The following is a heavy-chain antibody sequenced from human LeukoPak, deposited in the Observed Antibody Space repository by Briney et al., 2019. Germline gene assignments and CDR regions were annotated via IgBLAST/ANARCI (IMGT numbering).Heavy chain of an antibody. V-gene: IGHV1-18*01. CDR2: ISTYNGNT. CDR3: ARERFGSGSYSFDY. D-gene: IGHD3-10*01. CDR1: GSTFTSYG. J-gene: IGHJ4*02. Sequence: ASVKVSCKASGSTFTSYGISWVRQAPGQGLEWMGWISTYNGNTNNAQKLQGRVTMTTDTSTSKAYMELRRLRSDDTAVYYCARERFGSGSYSFDYWGQGTLVTVSS.